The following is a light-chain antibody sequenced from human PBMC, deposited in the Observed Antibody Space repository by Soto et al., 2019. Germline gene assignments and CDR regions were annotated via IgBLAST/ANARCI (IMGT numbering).Light chain of an antibody. CDR3: QQGGT. Sequence: DIQLTQSPSFLSASVGDRVTITCRASQGISSYLAWYQQKPGKAPKLLIYAASTLQSGVPSRFCGSGSGTEFTLTMSSLQPEDFATYYCQQGGTFGPGTKVDI. CDR2: AAS. V-gene: IGKV1-9*01. J-gene: IGKJ3*01. CDR1: QGISSY.